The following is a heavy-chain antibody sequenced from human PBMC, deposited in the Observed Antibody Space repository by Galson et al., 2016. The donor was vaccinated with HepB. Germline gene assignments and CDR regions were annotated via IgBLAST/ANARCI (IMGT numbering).Heavy chain of an antibody. CDR2: IYYSGST. J-gene: IGHJ6*04. Sequence: SETLSLTCTFSGGSISGYCWSWIRQPPGKGLQYIGYIYYSGSTDYNPSLKNRVSLSLDMSNNQFSLNLTSVTAADTAVYYCARCTRVDGMDVWGSGTTVTDSS. CDR3: ARCTRVDGMDV. V-gene: IGHV4-59*01. CDR1: GGSISGYC. D-gene: IGHD2-8*02.